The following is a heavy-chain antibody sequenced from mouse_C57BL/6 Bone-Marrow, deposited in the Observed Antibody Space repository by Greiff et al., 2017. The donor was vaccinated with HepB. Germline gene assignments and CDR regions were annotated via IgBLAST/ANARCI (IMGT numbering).Heavy chain of an antibody. D-gene: IGHD2-10*01. CDR2: IDPSDSYT. CDR1: GYTFTSYW. CDR3: ARSLSYPYYEYWYFDV. J-gene: IGHJ1*03. Sequence: QVQLQQPGAEVVKPGASVKLSCKASGYTFTSYWMQWVKQRPGQGLEWIGEIDPSDSYTNYNQKFKGKATLTVDTSSSTAYMQLSSLTSEDSAVYYCARSLSYPYYEYWYFDVWGTGTTVTVSS. V-gene: IGHV1-50*01.